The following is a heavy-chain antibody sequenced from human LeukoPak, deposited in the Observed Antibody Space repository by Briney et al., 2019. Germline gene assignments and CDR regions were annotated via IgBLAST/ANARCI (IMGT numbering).Heavy chain of an antibody. V-gene: IGHV1-18*01. Sequence: ASVKVSCKASGYSFTDYGLGWVRQAPGQGLEWMGWMKTDNDNRNYAQKFQGRVSMTTDASTSTAYMELKNLKSDDTAVYYCARDNSGEAADISDAFDIWGQGTKVTVSS. J-gene: IGHJ3*02. CDR3: ARDNSGEAADISDAFDI. D-gene: IGHD3-16*01. CDR1: GYSFTDYG. CDR2: MKTDNDNR.